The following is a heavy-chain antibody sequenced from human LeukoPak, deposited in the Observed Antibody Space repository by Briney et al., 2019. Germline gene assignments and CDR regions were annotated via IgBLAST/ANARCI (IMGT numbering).Heavy chain of an antibody. CDR3: ARGLGYCSSTSCDDY. CDR1: GGSISSYY. V-gene: IGHV4-59*01. CDR2: IYYSGST. J-gene: IGHJ4*02. Sequence: SETLSLTCTVSGGSISSYYWSWIRQPPGKGLEWIGYIYYSGSTNYNPSLKSRVTISVDTSKNQFSLKLSSVTAADTAVYYCARGLGYCSSTSCDDYWGQGTLVTVSS. D-gene: IGHD2-2*01.